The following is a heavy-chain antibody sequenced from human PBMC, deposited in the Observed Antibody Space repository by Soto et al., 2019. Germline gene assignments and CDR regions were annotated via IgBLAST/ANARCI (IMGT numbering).Heavy chain of an antibody. D-gene: IGHD2-2*01. V-gene: IGHV4-30-4*01. CDR1: GAPISSGDYF. J-gene: IGHJ5*01. CDR3: ARDVTKCDSTSCSSWFDP. Sequence: SETLSLTCTVSGAPISSGDYFWGWIRQPPGKGLEWIGHRFYSGNSYFNPSLETRVSISIDTSKNQFSLNLTSVTAADTAVYFCARDVTKCDSTSCSSWFDPWGQGTLVTVSS. CDR2: RFYSGNS.